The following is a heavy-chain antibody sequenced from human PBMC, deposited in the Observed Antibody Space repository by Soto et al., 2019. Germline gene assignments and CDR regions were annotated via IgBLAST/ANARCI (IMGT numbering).Heavy chain of an antibody. V-gene: IGHV3-23*01. CDR1: GFTFSSYA. J-gene: IGHJ4*02. Sequence: EVQLLESGGGLVQPGGSLRLSCAASGFTFSSYAMSWVRQAPGKGLEWVAAISGGGGSTYYADSVKGRFTISRDNSKNTLYLKMNSLRAEDTAVYYCAKVVAVGWRGGGADYWGQGTLVTVSS. D-gene: IGHD6-19*01. CDR3: AKVVAVGWRGGGADY. CDR2: ISGGGGST.